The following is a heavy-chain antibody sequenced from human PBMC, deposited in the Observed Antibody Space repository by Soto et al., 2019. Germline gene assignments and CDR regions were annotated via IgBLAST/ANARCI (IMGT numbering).Heavy chain of an antibody. CDR1: GYKFTSSL. Sequence: SGESLKISFRTSGYKFTSSLISWVRQMPVKGLAWMGTIFPSDSDTRYSPYFQGQVTISADRSTSTVFLQWAGLEAGWTAVSLCAGKDNSGNFNWFYPFGQRTLVT. D-gene: IGHD2-21*02. J-gene: IGHJ5*01. CDR3: AGKDNSGNFNWFYP. CDR2: IFPSDSDT. V-gene: IGHV5-51*01.